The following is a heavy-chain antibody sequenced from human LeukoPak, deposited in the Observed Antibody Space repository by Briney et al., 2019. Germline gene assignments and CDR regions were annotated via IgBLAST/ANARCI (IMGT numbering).Heavy chain of an antibody. CDR1: GFTFSSYG. J-gene: IGHJ6*02. D-gene: IGHD2-2*01. V-gene: IGHV3-30*03. CDR3: ARKGYCSSTSCRSYYYYGMDV. CDR2: ISYDGSNK. Sequence: GRSLRLSCAASGFTFSSYGMHWVRQAPGKGLEWVAVISYDGSNKYYADSVKGRFTISRDNSKHTLYLQMNSLRAEDTAVYYCARKGYCSSTSCRSYYYYGMDVWGQGTLVTVSS.